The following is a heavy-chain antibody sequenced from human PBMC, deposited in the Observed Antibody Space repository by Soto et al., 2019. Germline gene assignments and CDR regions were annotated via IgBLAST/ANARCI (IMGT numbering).Heavy chain of an antibody. V-gene: IGHV3-48*01. CDR3: ARDLRSQPYYFDY. CDR1: GFTFSTYS. Sequence: GGSLRLSCAASGFTFSTYSMNWVRQAPGKGLEWLSYISGSSITIYYAESVRGRFTISRDDAKNSLYLQMNSLRAEDTAVYYCARDLRSQPYYFDYWGQGTLVTVSS. D-gene: IGHD3-10*01. J-gene: IGHJ4*02. CDR2: ISGSSITI.